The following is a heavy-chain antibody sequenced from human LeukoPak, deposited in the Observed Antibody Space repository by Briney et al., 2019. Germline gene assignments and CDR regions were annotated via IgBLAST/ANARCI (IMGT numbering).Heavy chain of an antibody. J-gene: IGHJ6*02. D-gene: IGHD6-6*01. CDR3: ARGSSRAASKRFGMDV. Sequence: GGSLRLSCAASGFTFSNYGMHWVRQAPGKGLEWVAVIYYDGSNKYYADSVKGRFTIPRDNSKNTLYLQMNSLRAEDTAVYYCARGSSRAASKRFGMDVWGQGTTVTVSS. CDR2: IYYDGSNK. CDR1: GFTFSNYG. V-gene: IGHV3-33*01.